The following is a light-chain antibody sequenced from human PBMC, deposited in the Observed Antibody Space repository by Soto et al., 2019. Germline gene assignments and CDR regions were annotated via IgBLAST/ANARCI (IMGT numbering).Light chain of an antibody. Sequence: QSALTQPPSASGSPGQSVTISCTGTSSDVGGYNYVSWYQQHPGKAPKVMIYEVSKRPSGVPDRFSGSKSGNTASLTVSGLQAEDEADYYCSSYGGRNNLLFGGGTKLPS. V-gene: IGLV2-8*01. CDR3: SSYGGRNNLL. J-gene: IGLJ2*01. CDR2: EVS. CDR1: SSDVGGYNY.